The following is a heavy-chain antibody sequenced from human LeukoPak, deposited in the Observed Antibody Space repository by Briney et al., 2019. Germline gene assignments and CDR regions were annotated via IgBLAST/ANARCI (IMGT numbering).Heavy chain of an antibody. CDR2: IRYDGSNK. CDR3: AKDTYYYGSGSQTFDY. D-gene: IGHD3-10*01. J-gene: IGHJ4*02. CDR1: GFTFSSYG. V-gene: IGHV3-30*02. Sequence: GGSLRLSCAASGFTFSSYGMHWVRQAPGKGLGWVAFIRYDGSNKYYADSVKGRFTISRDNSKNTLYLQMNSLRAEDTAVYYCAKDTYYYGSGSQTFDYWGQGTLVTVSS.